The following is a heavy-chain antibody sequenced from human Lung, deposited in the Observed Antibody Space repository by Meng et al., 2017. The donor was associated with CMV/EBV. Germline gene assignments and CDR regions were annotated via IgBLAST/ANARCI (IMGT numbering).Heavy chain of an antibody. CDR2: ISSTSNYI. V-gene: IGHV3-21*01. J-gene: IGHJ4*02. CDR1: GFTFISYS. CDR3: ARDIFSAAGLDY. Sequence: SCAASGFTFISYSMNWVRQAPGKGLEWVSTISSTSNYIYYADSVKGRFTMSRDNARNSVYLQMNSLRAEDTAVYYCARDIFSAAGLDYWGQGALVTVSS. D-gene: IGHD6-25*01.